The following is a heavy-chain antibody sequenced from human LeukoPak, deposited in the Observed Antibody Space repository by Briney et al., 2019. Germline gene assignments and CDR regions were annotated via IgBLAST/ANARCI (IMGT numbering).Heavy chain of an antibody. Sequence: SETLSLTCTVSGGSVSSGSYYWRWIRQPPGKGLEWIGYIYYSGSTNYNPSLKSRVTISVDTSKNQFSLKLSSVTAADTAVYYCARDGGPSPGMDVWGKGTTVTVSS. CDR3: ARDGGPSPGMDV. CDR1: GGSVSSGSYY. V-gene: IGHV4-61*01. CDR2: IYYSGST. D-gene: IGHD2-15*01. J-gene: IGHJ6*04.